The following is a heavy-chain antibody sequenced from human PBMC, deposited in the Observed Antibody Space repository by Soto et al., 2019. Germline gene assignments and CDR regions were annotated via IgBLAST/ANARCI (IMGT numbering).Heavy chain of an antibody. D-gene: IGHD3-10*01. J-gene: IGHJ4*02. CDR3: AAHPGGGGY. V-gene: IGHV3-53*01. Sequence: EVQLVESGGGLIQPGGSLRLSCAVSGFTVSNNYMSWVRQAPGKGLEGVSVIYSGGYTAYGDSVKGRFTISRDNSKNTQYLQKKTRSPVHTAVYFCAAHPGGGGYWGQGTLVTVSS. CDR2: IYSGGYT. CDR1: GFTVSNNY.